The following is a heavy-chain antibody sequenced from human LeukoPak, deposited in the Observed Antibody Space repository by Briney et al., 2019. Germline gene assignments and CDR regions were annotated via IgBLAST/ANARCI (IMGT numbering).Heavy chain of an antibody. CDR2: NSSSGSII. V-gene: IGHV3-48*03. J-gene: IGHJ6*02. CDR3: ARQYCSSTNCQGNLDV. CDR1: GFTLSSYE. D-gene: IGHD2-2*01. Sequence: GGSLRLSCEASGFTLSSYEMNWVRQAPGKGLEWVSYNSSSGSIIYYADAVKGRFTISRDNAKKSLYLQMHSLRVEDTSVYYCARQYCSSTNCQGNLDVWGQGATVTVSS.